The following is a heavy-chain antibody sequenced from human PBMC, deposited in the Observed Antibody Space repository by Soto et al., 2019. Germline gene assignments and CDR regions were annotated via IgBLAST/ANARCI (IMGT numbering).Heavy chain of an antibody. Sequence: PGGSMRLSCRASGFTFVGYAGTWVRQAPGKGLEWVSGLSGSGGSTFYADSVKGRFTVSRDNSKNTLYLQMTSLRAEDTAVYYCAKAQTINPLVIPAAIRWYFDYWGQGSLVTVSS. V-gene: IGHV3-23*01. CDR3: AKAQTINPLVIPAAIRWYFDY. J-gene: IGHJ4*02. D-gene: IGHD2-2*02. CDR2: LSGSGGST. CDR1: GFTFVGYA.